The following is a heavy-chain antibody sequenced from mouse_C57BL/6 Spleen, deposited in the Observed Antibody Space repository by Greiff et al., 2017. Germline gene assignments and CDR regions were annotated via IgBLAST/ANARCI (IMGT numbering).Heavy chain of an antibody. CDR2: ISYDGSH. J-gene: IGHJ1*03. CDR3: ARANWDWYFDV. V-gene: IGHV3-6*01. D-gene: IGHD4-1*01. CDR1: GYSITSGYY. Sequence: DVKLQESGPGLVKPSQSLSLTCSVTGYSITSGYYWNWIRQFPGNKLEWMGYISYDGSHNYNPSLKNRISITRDTSKNQFFLKLNSVTTEDTATYYCARANWDWYFDVWGTGTTVTVSS.